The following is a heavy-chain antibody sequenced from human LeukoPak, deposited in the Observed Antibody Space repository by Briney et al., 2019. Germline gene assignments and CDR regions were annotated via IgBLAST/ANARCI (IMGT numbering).Heavy chain of an antibody. D-gene: IGHD3-10*02. J-gene: IGHJ4*02. Sequence: SETLSLTCTASGGAISRYDWSWVRQPAGKGLEWIGRIYPRESPNYNPSLKSRVIMSVDKSKNQFSLKLRSVTAADTPVYYCMSEFHHVFVYSGPGNLVTVSS. CDR3: MSEFHHVFVY. CDR1: GGAISRYD. V-gene: IGHV4-4*07. CDR2: IYPRESP.